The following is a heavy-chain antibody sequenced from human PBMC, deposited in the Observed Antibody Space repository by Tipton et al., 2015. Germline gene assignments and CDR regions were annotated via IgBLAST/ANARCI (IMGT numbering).Heavy chain of an antibody. Sequence: TLSLTCTVSDGSISDYYWNWIRQSPGKGLEWIGYISYTDGAHYNPALKSRVTISVDTSKNQFSLTLNSVAAADTAVYYCARDLEHGMDVWGHGTTVTVSS. D-gene: IGHD5-24*01. CDR1: DGSISDYY. V-gene: IGHV4-59*01. CDR3: ARDLEHGMDV. CDR2: ISYTDGA. J-gene: IGHJ6*02.